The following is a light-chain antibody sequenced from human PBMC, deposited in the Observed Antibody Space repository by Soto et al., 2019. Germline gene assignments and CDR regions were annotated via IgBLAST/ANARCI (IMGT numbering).Light chain of an antibody. CDR3: CSYAGDRTYV. CDR1: SSDVGCYDV. Sequence: QSALTQPASVSGSPGQSITISCTGTSSDVGCYDVVSWYQQHPGKAPKLMIYEGSKRPSGVSNRFSGSKSGNTASLTISGLQAEDEADYYCCSYAGDRTYVFGTGTKLTVL. CDR2: EGS. V-gene: IGLV2-23*01. J-gene: IGLJ1*01.